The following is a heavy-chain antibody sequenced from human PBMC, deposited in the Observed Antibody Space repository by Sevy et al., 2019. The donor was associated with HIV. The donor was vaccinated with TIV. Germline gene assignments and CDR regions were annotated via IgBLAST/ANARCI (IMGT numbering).Heavy chain of an antibody. V-gene: IGHV3-23*01. D-gene: IGHD2-8*01. CDR3: AKVIQNGFYYYYYMDV. Sequence: GGSLRLSCAASGFTFSSYAMSWVRQAPGKGLEWVSAISGSGGSTYYADSVKGRFTISRDNSKNTLYLQMNSLRAEDTAVYYCAKVIQNGFYYYYYMDVWGKGTTVTVSS. J-gene: IGHJ6*03. CDR1: GFTFSSYA. CDR2: ISGSGGST.